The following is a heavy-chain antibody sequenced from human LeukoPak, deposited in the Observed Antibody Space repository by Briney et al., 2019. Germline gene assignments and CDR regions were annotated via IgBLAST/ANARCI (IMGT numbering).Heavy chain of an antibody. Sequence: KSSKTLSLTCTVSGGSISSGGYYWSWIRQHPGKGLEWIGYIYYSGSTYYNPSLKSRVTISVDTSKNQFSLKLSSVTAADTAVYYCARSQQLVPCALDYWGQGTLVTVSS. J-gene: IGHJ4*02. CDR2: IYYSGST. V-gene: IGHV4-31*03. D-gene: IGHD6-13*01. CDR3: ARSQQLVPCALDY. CDR1: GGSISSGGYY.